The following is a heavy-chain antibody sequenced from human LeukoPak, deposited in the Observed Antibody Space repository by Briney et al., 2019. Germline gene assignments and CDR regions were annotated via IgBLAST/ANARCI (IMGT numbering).Heavy chain of an antibody. CDR1: GFTVSSYW. CDR3: ARDSVGASIPLNWFDP. Sequence: PGGSLRLSCAASGFTVSSYWMHWVRQAPGKGLVWVSRINSDGSSTSYADSVKGRFTISRDNAKNTLYLQMNSLRDENTAVYYCARDSVGASIPLNWFDPWGEGTLVTVSS. J-gene: IGHJ5*02. V-gene: IGHV3-74*01. CDR2: INSDGSST. D-gene: IGHD1-26*01.